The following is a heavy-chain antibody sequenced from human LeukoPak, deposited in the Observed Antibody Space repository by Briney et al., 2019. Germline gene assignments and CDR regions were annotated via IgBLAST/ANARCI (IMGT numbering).Heavy chain of an antibody. V-gene: IGHV4-61*02. D-gene: IGHD3-9*01. CDR2: IYTSGST. CDR3: AREPVLRYFDWLSGGSYFDY. CDR1: GGSISSGSYY. J-gene: IGHJ4*02. Sequence: SETLSLTCTVSGGSISSGSYYWSWIRQPAGKGLEWIGRIYTSGSTNYNPSLKSRVTISVDTSKNQFSLKLSPVTAADTAVYYCAREPVLRYFDWLSGGSYFDYWGQGTLVTVSS.